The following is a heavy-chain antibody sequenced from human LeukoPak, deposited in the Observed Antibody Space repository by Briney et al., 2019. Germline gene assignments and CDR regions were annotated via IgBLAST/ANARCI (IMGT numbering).Heavy chain of an antibody. CDR3: ARDVEGGTFDI. V-gene: IGHV3-7*05. CDR2: IDQSGGRN. CDR1: GFTFRDYY. D-gene: IGHD3-16*01. Sequence: GGSLRLSCAASGFTFRDYYMSWIRQAPGRGLEWVANIDQSGGRNNYVDSVKGRFTISRDNAKNSLFLEMSSLRADDTAVYFCARDVEGGTFDIWGQGTTVTVSS. J-gene: IGHJ3*02.